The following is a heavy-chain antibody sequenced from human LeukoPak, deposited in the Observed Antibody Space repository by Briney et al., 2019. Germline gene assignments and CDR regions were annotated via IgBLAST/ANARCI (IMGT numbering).Heavy chain of an antibody. CDR2: IIPTFGTA. Sequence: SVKVSCKASGGTFSSYAISWVRQAPGQGLEWMGGIIPTFGTANYAQKFQGRVTITADESTSTAYMELSSLRSEDTAVYYCASLGYSYGPTLYGMDVWGKGTTVTVSS. CDR3: ASLGYSYGPTLYGMDV. J-gene: IGHJ6*04. D-gene: IGHD5-18*01. CDR1: GGTFSSYA. V-gene: IGHV1-69*13.